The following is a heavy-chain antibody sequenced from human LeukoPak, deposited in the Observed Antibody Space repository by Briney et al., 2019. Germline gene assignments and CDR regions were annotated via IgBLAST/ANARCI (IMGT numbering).Heavy chain of an antibody. CDR3: VRGSGSYYVNLPSPLFDY. Sequence: GGSLRLSCAASGFTLSDYYMSWIRQAPGKGLEWVSYISSSGSTIYYADSVKGRFTISRDNAKNSLYLQMNSLRAEDTAVYYCVRGSGSYYVNLPSPLFDYRGQGTLVTVSS. J-gene: IGHJ4*02. V-gene: IGHV3-11*01. D-gene: IGHD3-10*01. CDR2: ISSSGSTI. CDR1: GFTLSDYY.